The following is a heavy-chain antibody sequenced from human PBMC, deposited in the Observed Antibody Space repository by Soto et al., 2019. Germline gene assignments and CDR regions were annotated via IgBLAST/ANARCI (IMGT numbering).Heavy chain of an antibody. J-gene: IGHJ4*02. D-gene: IGHD1-1*01. Sequence: QVQLVQSGAEVKKPGSSVNVSRKASGTTFTSYGIHWVRQAPGQGLEWMGGFVPMFSSSNYAQKFQGRLTIVADESTNTAYMELSSLRADDSAIYYCARTGGTYYFDHWGQGTLVTVSS. CDR3: ARTGGTYYFDH. V-gene: IGHV1-69*01. CDR1: GTTFTSYG. CDR2: FVPMFSSS.